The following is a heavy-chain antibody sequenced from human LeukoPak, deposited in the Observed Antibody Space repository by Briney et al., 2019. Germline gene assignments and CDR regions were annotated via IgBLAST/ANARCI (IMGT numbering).Heavy chain of an antibody. CDR1: IDSISSHH. CDR3: ARGPITGTPGYFDH. CDR2: NYYSGSP. V-gene: IGHV4-59*11. D-gene: IGHD1-20*01. J-gene: IGHJ4*02. Sequence: SETQSLPCTLSIDSISSHHWIWIPQPPGKGLECIVHNYYSGSPNYNPSCKSRVPISVDTRKNLFSPKLSPPSAADTGGVYCARGPITGTPGYFDHWGQGTLVTVSS.